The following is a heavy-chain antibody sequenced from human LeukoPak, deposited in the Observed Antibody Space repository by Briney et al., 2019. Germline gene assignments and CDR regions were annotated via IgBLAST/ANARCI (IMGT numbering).Heavy chain of an antibody. CDR2: IYYSGST. D-gene: IGHD3-16*01. CDR3: ASDFGPGYDY. CDR1: GGSISSSSYY. J-gene: IGHJ4*02. V-gene: IGHV4-61*01. Sequence: SETLSLTCTVAGGSISSSSYYWSWIRQPPGKGLEWIGYIYYSGSTNYNPSLKSRVTISVDTSKNQFSLKLSSVTAADTAVYYCASDFGPGYDYWGQGTLVTVSS.